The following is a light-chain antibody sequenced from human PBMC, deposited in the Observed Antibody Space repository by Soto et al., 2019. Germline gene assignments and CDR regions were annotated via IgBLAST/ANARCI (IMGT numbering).Light chain of an antibody. CDR3: QHHNSYSGA. J-gene: IGKJ1*01. V-gene: IGKV1-5*03. CDR1: QTISSW. CDR2: KAS. Sequence: DIPITQSPSTLSGSLGDRVTITCRASQTISSWLAWYQQIPGKAPKLLIYKASTLKSGVPSRSSGSGSGTEFTLTISSLQPDDFATYYCQHHNSYSGAFGQGTKV.